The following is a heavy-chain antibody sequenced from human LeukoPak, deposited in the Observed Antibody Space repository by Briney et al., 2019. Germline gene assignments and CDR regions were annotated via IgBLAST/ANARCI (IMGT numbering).Heavy chain of an antibody. Sequence: SETLSLTCSGSGGSISSYYWSWIRQPPGKGLEWIGYIYYSGSTKYNPSLESRVTISVDTSKSQFSLKLSSVTTADAAVYYCARGGGSPEFWGQGTQVTVSS. D-gene: IGHD1-26*01. CDR3: ARGGGSPEF. J-gene: IGHJ4*02. CDR1: GGSISSYY. V-gene: IGHV4-59*01. CDR2: IYYSGST.